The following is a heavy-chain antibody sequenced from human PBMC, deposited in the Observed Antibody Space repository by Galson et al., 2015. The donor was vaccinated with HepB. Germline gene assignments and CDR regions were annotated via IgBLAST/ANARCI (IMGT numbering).Heavy chain of an antibody. V-gene: IGHV6-1*01. J-gene: IGHJ4*02. CDR2: TYYRSKWYN. Sequence: CAISGDSVSSNSAAWNWIRQSPSRGLEWLGRTYYRSKWYNDYAVSVKSRTTIIPDTSKNQFSLQLTSVTPADTAVYYCARAPGIAVSPNFDYWGQGTLVTVSS. D-gene: IGHD6-19*01. CDR3: ARAPGIAVSPNFDY. CDR1: GDSVSSNSAA.